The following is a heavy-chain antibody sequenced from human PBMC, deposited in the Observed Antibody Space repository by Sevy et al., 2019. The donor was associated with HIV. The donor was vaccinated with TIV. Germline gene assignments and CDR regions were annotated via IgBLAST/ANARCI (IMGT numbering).Heavy chain of an antibody. CDR2: ISYDDGSNR. CDR1: GFTFSSYA. V-gene: IGHV3-30-3*01. D-gene: IGHD2-21*02. Sequence: GGSLRLSCAASGFTFSSYALHWVRQAPGKGLEWVAVISYDDGSNRNYADSVKGRFTISRDNSKNTVYLQMNSLRPEDTAVYYCARDSGYCGSDCYGPGGYWGQGTLVTVSS. CDR3: ARDSGYCGSDCYGPGGY. J-gene: IGHJ4*02.